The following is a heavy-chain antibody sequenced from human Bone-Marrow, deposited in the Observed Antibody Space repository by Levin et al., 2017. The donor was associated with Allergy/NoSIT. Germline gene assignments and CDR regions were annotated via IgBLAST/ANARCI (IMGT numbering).Heavy chain of an antibody. J-gene: IGHJ4*02. D-gene: IGHD5-12*01. CDR2: IYGSGSSGNI. Sequence: GGSLRLSCATSGFTFASYAMTWVRQAPGKGLEWVSTIYGSGSSGNIYYAASVEGRFTISRDNSKRTLYLQMNNLGAEDTAVYYCVHSPHVRLLGVFDSWGQGTLVTVSS. CDR3: VHSPHVRLLGVFDS. V-gene: IGHV3-23*05. CDR1: GFTFASYA.